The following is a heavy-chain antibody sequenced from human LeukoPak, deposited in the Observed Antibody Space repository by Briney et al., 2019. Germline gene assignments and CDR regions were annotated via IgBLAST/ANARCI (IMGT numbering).Heavy chain of an antibody. CDR2: ITTSDGNT. CDR3: AKDGGLWVSAHWGDS. CDR1: GFTFSSYT. D-gene: IGHD7-27*01. V-gene: IGHV3-23*01. J-gene: IGHJ4*02. Sequence: GGSLRLSCAASGFTFSSYTMSWVRQAPGKGLEWVSTITTSDGNTYYADSVKGRFTVSRDNSKNTLFLQMNGLRAEDTAVYYCAKDGGLWVSAHWGDSWGRGTLVTVSS.